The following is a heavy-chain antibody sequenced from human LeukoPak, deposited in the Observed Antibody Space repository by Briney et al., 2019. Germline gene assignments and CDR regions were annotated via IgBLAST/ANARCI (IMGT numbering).Heavy chain of an antibody. CDR2: ISAYNGNT. CDR3: ARFYASGGLDY. D-gene: IGHD3-10*01. CDR1: GYTFTSYG. Sequence: ASVKVSCKASGYTFTSYGISWVRQAPGQGLEWMGWISAYNGNTNYAQKLQGRVTMTTDTSTSTAYMELRSLISEDTAVYYCARFYASGGLDYWGQGTLVTVSS. J-gene: IGHJ4*02. V-gene: IGHV1-18*01.